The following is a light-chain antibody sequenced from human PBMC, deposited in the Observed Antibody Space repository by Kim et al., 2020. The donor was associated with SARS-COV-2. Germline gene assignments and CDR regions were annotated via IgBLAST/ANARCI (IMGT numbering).Light chain of an antibody. Sequence: QRVTFSCTGSSSNIGAGYDVHWYQQLPGTAPKLLIYGNTNRPSGVPDRFSGSKSGTSASLAITGLQAEDEADYYCQSYDSSLSGSVFGGGTQLTVL. V-gene: IGLV1-40*01. CDR3: QSYDSSLSGSV. J-gene: IGLJ3*02. CDR2: GNT. CDR1: SSNIGAGYD.